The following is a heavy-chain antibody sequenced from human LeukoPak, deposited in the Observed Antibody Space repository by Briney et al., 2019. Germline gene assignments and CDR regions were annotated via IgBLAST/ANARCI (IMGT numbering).Heavy chain of an antibody. V-gene: IGHV4-34*01. Sequence: KPSETLSLTCAVYGGSFRGYYWSWIRQPPGKGLVWIGEINHSGSTDYNPALKSRVTISVDTSKNQFSLKLSSVTAADTAVHYCARRETNYDILTGYYAVVYFDYWGQGTLVTVSS. CDR3: ARRETNYDILTGYYAVVYFDY. CDR1: GGSFRGYY. J-gene: IGHJ4*02. CDR2: INHSGST. D-gene: IGHD3-9*01.